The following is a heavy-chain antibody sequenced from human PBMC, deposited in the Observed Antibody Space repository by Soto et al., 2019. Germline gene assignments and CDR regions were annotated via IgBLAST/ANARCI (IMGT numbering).Heavy chain of an antibody. CDR1: GFTFSSHA. CDR2: FRGSGGSI. Sequence: EVQLLESGGTLVQPGGSLRLSCVTSGFTFSSHAMSWVRQRPGKGLEWVSRGSGSGAFRGSGGSILYADSVKGRFTISRDDAKNALYLQMNTLRTGDTAIYYCAMSFYYGSGRAQPLDSWCRGTLVTVSS. J-gene: IGHJ4*02. CDR3: AMSFYYGSGRAQPLDS. V-gene: IGHV3-23*01. D-gene: IGHD3-10*01.